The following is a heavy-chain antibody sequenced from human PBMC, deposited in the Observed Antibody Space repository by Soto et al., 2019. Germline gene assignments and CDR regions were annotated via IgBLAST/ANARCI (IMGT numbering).Heavy chain of an antibody. CDR1: GGSVRSGSYY. CDR2: IYYSGST. D-gene: IGHD3-3*01. Sequence: SETMSLTCTVSGGSVRSGSYYWSWIRQQPGKGLEWIGYIYYSGSTNYTPSLKIPLPISVDTSKSQFSLKLSSVTAADTAVYYCAIGGITIFGVATGCFDPSGQRTLVTVSS. CDR3: AIGGITIFGVATGCFDP. V-gene: IGHV4-61*01. J-gene: IGHJ5*02.